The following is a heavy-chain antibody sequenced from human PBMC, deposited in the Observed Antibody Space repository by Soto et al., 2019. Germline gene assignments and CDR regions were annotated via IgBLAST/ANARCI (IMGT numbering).Heavy chain of an antibody. J-gene: IGHJ4*02. D-gene: IGHD1-26*01. CDR1: GYTFTSYG. CDR3: ARDLGGSPGAGTFDY. V-gene: IGHV1-18*04. CDR2: ISAYNGNT. Sequence: ASVNVSCKASGYTFTSYGISWVRQAPGQGLEWMGWISAYNGNTNYAQKLQGRVTMTTDTSTSTAYMELRSLRSDDTAVYYCARDLGGSPGAGTFDYWGQGTLVTVSS.